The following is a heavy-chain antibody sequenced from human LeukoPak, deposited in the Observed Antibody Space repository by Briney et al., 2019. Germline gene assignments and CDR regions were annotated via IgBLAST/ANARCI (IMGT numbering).Heavy chain of an antibody. Sequence: ASVKVSCKTSGYRFKVCDILWVRQAPGHGLDYVGWINTYTGRANYAQKFEGRVSMITDTSTSTAYVELTNLTSSDTGLYYCARADGTNSGTNGFDVWGLGSMVTVAS. V-gene: IGHV1-18*01. CDR1: GYRFKVCD. CDR3: ARADGTNSGTNGFDV. J-gene: IGHJ3*01. D-gene: IGHD4-23*01. CDR2: INTYTGRA.